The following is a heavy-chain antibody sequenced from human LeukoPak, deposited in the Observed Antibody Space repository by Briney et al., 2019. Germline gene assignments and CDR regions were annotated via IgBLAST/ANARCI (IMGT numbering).Heavy chain of an antibody. J-gene: IGHJ4*02. CDR2: IYYSGST. V-gene: IGHV4-59*08. D-gene: IGHD3-22*01. Sequence: PSETLSLTCTVSGGSISSYYWSWIRQPPGKGLEWIGYIYYSGSTNYNPSLKSRLAMSVDTSSNQFSLYLSAVTAADTAVYYCASTWHHDSSDYFPFDNWGQGTLVTVSS. CDR1: GGSISSYY. CDR3: ASTWHHDSSDYFPFDN.